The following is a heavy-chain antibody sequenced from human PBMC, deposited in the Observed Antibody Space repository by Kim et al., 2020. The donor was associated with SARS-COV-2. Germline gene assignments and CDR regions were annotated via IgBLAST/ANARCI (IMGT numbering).Heavy chain of an antibody. CDR3: VRDLGGYGSENYFDP. V-gene: IGHV1-69*08. Sequence: SVKVSCRASGVTFSRLTVSWVRQAPGQGLEWMGNIIPFFGTTNYEQKFQGRLTITADKSADKFTTTIYMQLTSLRSADTATYLCVRDLGGYGSENYFDPWGQGTLVSVSS. D-gene: IGHD3-10*01. CDR1: GVTFSRLT. CDR2: IIPFFGTT. J-gene: IGHJ5*02.